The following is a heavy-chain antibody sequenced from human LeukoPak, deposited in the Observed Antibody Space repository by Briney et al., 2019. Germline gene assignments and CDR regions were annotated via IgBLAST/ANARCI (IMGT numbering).Heavy chain of an antibody. J-gene: IGHJ6*02. V-gene: IGHV1-69*13. CDR3: ARGEWLSPLFTYYYYYYMDV. CDR2: IIPIFGTA. Sequence: GASVKVSCKASGGTFSSYAISWVRQAPGQGLEWMGGIIPIFGTANYAQKFQGRVTITADESTSTAYMELSSLTSEDTAVYYCARGEWLSPLFTYYYYYYMDVWGQGTTVTVSS. CDR1: GGTFSSYA. D-gene: IGHD3-3*01.